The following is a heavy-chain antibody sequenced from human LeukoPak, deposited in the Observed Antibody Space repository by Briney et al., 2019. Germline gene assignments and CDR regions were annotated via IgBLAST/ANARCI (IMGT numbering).Heavy chain of an antibody. Sequence: SETLSLTCTVSGGSISSGSYYWSWIRQPAGKGLEWIGRIYTSGSTNYNPSLKSRVTISVDTSKNQFSLKLSSVTAADTAVYYCARGIVVVAQLGFYFYYMDVWGKGTTVTVSS. CDR1: GGSISSGSYY. CDR2: IYTSGST. D-gene: IGHD2-15*01. CDR3: ARGIVVVAQLGFYFYYMDV. V-gene: IGHV4-61*02. J-gene: IGHJ6*03.